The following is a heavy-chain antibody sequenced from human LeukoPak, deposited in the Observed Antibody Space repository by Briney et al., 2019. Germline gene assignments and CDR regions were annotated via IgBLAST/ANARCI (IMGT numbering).Heavy chain of an antibody. CDR3: AKRVGHSGYVLPYFDY. CDR1: GFTFSSYA. CDR2: ISGSGGST. D-gene: IGHD5-12*01. J-gene: IGHJ4*02. V-gene: IGHV3-23*01. Sequence: PGGSLRLSCAASGFTFSSYAMSWVRQAPGKGLEWVSAISGSGGSTYYADSVKGRFTISRDNSKNTLYLQMNSLRAEDTAVYYCAKRVGHSGYVLPYFDYWGQGTLVTVSS.